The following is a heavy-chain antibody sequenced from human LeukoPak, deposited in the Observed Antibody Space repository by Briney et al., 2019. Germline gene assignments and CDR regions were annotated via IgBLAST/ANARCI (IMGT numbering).Heavy chain of an antibody. Sequence: GGTLRLSCAASGFTFSSYGMSWVRQAPGKGLEWVSAISGSGGSTYYADSVKGRFTISRDNSKNTLYLQMNSLRAEDTAVYYCAKDLYYDSSGNTDYWGQGTLVTVSS. CDR2: ISGSGGST. D-gene: IGHD3-22*01. V-gene: IGHV3-23*01. J-gene: IGHJ4*02. CDR1: GFTFSSYG. CDR3: AKDLYYDSSGNTDY.